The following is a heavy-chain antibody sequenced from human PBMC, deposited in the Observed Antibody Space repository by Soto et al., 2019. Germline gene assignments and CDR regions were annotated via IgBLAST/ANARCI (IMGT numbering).Heavy chain of an antibody. CDR1: GSTVGNNY. CDR2: IHRGGST. Sequence: EVHLVASGGGLVQPGGSLRLSCAASGSTVGNNYMSWVRQAPGKGLEWVSIIHRGGSTSYADSVKGRFTISRDSSKNILYLQINGLTADDTAVYYCARSANTYGSPFDYWGQGALVTVSS. CDR3: ARSANTYGSPFDY. J-gene: IGHJ4*02. D-gene: IGHD3-10*01. V-gene: IGHV3-66*01.